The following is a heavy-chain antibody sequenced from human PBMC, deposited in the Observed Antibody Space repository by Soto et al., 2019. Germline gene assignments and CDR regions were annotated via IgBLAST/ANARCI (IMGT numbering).Heavy chain of an antibody. CDR3: ARDRSGSSGYYGMDV. D-gene: IGHD3-10*01. J-gene: IGHJ6*02. Sequence: GGSLRLSCAASGFTVSINYMSWVRQAPGKGLEWVSVIYSDGSTYYADSVKGRFTISRDNSKNMLYLQMNSLRAEDTAVYYCARDRSGSSGYYGMDVWGQGTTVTSP. V-gene: IGHV3-53*01. CDR1: GFTVSINY. CDR2: IYSDGST.